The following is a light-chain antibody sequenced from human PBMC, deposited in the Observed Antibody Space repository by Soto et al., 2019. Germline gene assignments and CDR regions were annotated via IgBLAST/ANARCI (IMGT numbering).Light chain of an antibody. J-gene: IGKJ2*01. Sequence: EIVLTQSPGTLSLSPGERVTLSCRASQSVSSSYLAWYQQKPGQAPRLLIYGASSRATCIPDRFSGSGSGTDFTLTISRLEAEDFAVYYCQQYGSPLYTFGQGTKLEIK. CDR3: QQYGSPLYT. CDR2: GAS. V-gene: IGKV3-20*01. CDR1: QSVSSSY.